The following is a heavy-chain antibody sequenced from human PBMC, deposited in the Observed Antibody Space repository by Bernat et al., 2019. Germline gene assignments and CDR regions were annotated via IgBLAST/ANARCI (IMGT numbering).Heavy chain of an antibody. D-gene: IGHD6-6*01. Sequence: QVQLVQSGAEVKKPGASVKVSCKASGYTFTSYYMHWVRQAPGQGLEWMGIINPSGGSTSYAQKFQGRVTITRDTSASTAYMELSSLRSEDTAVYYCAREEYSSSSGYYYYYMDVWGKGTTVTVSS. CDR3: AREEYSSSSGYYYYYMDV. CDR2: INPSGGST. V-gene: IGHV1-46*01. CDR1: GYTFTSYY. J-gene: IGHJ6*03.